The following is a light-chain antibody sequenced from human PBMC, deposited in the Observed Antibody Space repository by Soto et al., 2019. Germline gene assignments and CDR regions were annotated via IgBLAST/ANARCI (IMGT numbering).Light chain of an antibody. CDR3: QQANSFPLT. CDR1: QGITTW. CDR2: GAS. J-gene: IGKJ4*01. V-gene: IGKV1-12*01. Sequence: DIQMTQSPSSGSASVGDRVTISCRASQGITTWLAWYQQKPGKGPRLLIYGASTLQSGVPSRFSGSGSGTDFTLTISSLQPEDFATYYCQQANSFPLTFGGGTKVDIK.